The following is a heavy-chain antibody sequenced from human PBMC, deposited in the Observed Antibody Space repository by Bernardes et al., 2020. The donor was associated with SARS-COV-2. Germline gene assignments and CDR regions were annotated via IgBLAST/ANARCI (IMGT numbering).Heavy chain of an antibody. CDR1: GFNFSGSA. CDR2: IRSKPKGYAT. V-gene: IGHV3-73*01. Sequence: GSPRLSCAASGFNFSGSAIQWVRQPSGRGLEWIGRIRSKPKGYATTYAASLKGRFVISRDDSRNTAYLQIHSLKVEDTAVYYCTGDYLYWDQGTLVSVSS. CDR3: TGDYLY. D-gene: IGHD4-17*01. J-gene: IGHJ4*02.